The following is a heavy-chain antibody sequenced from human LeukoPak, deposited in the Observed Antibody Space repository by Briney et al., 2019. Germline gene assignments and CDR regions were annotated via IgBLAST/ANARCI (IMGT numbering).Heavy chain of an antibody. J-gene: IGHJ4*02. Sequence: GASVKVSCKASGYAFTNYDINWVRQATGQGLEWMGWMNPNSGNTGYAQKFQGRVTMTRNTSISTAYMELSSLRSEDTAVYYCALHSNTVTIDYWGQGTLVTVSS. D-gene: IGHD4-17*01. CDR1: GYAFTNYD. CDR3: ALHSNTVTIDY. V-gene: IGHV1-8*01. CDR2: MNPNSGNT.